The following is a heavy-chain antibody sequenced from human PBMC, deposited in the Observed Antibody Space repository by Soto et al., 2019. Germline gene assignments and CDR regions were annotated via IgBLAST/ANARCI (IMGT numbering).Heavy chain of an antibody. CDR1: GFTFSNYD. CDR2: ITTAGDT. V-gene: IGHV3-13*01. Sequence: GGALRLSCAASGFTFSNYDMHWVRQVTGKGLEWVSGITTAGDTYYPGSVKGRFTITREKAKNSLHLQMNSLSAGDTAVYYCARELHGGSYGMDVWGQGTTVTVSS. CDR3: ARELHGGSYGMDV. J-gene: IGHJ6*02.